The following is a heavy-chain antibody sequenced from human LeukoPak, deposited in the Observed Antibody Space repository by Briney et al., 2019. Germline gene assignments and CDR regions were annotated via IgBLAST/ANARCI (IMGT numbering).Heavy chain of an antibody. CDR1: GFTFSSYG. CDR2: IGGDGTEK. Sequence: GGSLRLSCAASGFTFSSYGIHWVRQAPGKGLEWVAFIGGDGTEKYYAVSVKGRFTISRDNSKNTLSLQLNSLRADDTAVFYCTKGLLSWGQGTLLTVAA. CDR3: TKGLLS. J-gene: IGHJ5*02. V-gene: IGHV3-30*02.